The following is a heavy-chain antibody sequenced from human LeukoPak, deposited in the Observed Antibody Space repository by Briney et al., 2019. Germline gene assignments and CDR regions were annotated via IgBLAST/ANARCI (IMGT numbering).Heavy chain of an antibody. CDR3: AKAWGDGYDKNIKDDAFDI. V-gene: IGHV3-9*01. J-gene: IGHJ3*02. CDR2: ISWNSGSI. Sequence: GGSLRLSCAVSGFNFDDYAMHWVRQAPGKGLEWVSGISWNSGSIGYADSVKGRFTISRDNAKNSLYLQMNSLRAEDTALYYCAKAWGDGYDKNIKDDAFDIWGQGTMVIVSS. CDR1: GFNFDDYA. D-gene: IGHD5-24*01.